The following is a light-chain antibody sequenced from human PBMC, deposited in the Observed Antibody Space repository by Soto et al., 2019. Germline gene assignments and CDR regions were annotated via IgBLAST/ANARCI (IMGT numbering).Light chain of an antibody. CDR1: QSVSSN. Sequence: EIVLTQSPATLSVSPGKRATLSCRASQSVSSNLAWYQQKPGQAPRLLMFGASTRATNIPARFSGSGSGTEFTLTISSLQSEDFAVYYCQQYFNWPPLTFGGGTKVEIK. V-gene: IGKV3-15*01. CDR3: QQYFNWPPLT. J-gene: IGKJ4*01. CDR2: GAS.